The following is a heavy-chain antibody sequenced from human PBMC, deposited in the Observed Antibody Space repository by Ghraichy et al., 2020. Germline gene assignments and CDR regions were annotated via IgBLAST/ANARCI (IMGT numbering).Heavy chain of an antibody. D-gene: IGHD4-17*01. V-gene: IGHV3-15*01. CDR3: TAVDYGDYTLYYYGMDV. CDR1: GFTFSNAW. Sequence: GSLRLSCAASGFTFSNAWMSWVRQAPGKGLEWVGRIKSKTDGGTTDYAAPVKGRFTISRDDSKNTLYLQMNSLKTEDTAVYYCTAVDYGDYTLYYYGMDVWGQGTTVTVSS. J-gene: IGHJ6*02. CDR2: IKSKTDGGTT.